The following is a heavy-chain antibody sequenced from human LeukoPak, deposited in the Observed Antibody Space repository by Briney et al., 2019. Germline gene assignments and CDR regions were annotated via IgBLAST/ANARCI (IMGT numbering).Heavy chain of an antibody. CDR3: AKDLADYSNYGY. Sequence: GGSLRLSCAASGFTFSSYAMSWVRQAPGKGLEWVSAISGSGGSTYYADSVKGRFTISRNNSKNTLYLQMNSLRAEDTAVYYCAKDLADYSNYGYWGQGTLVTVSS. V-gene: IGHV3-23*01. D-gene: IGHD4-11*01. CDR2: ISGSGGST. CDR1: GFTFSSYA. J-gene: IGHJ4*02.